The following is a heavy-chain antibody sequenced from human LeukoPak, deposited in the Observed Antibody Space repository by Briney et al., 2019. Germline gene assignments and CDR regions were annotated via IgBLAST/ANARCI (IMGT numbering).Heavy chain of an antibody. CDR3: AGISTTSLYADAFDI. Sequence: SETLSLTCAVYGGSFSGYYVSWIRQPPGKGLEWIGEMNHSGTTNYNPSLEGRVTMSVDTSKNQFSLKLNSVTAADTAVYYCAGISTTSLYADAFDIWGQGTRVTVSS. CDR1: GGSFSGYY. D-gene: IGHD2/OR15-2a*01. V-gene: IGHV4-34*01. CDR2: MNHSGTT. J-gene: IGHJ3*02.